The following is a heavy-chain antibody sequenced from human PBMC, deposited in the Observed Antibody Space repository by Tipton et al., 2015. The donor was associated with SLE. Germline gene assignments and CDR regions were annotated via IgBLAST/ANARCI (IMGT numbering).Heavy chain of an antibody. Sequence: SLRLSCAASGFTLTKYAMSWVRQAPGKGLEWVSGMTGSGGSTSYADSVKGRFTVSRDNSKNALYLQMNSLRAEDAAVYYCARDRRDRLFDYWGQGTLVTVSS. CDR3: ARDRRDRLFDY. CDR2: MTGSGGST. CDR1: GFTLTKYA. V-gene: IGHV3-23*01. J-gene: IGHJ4*02. D-gene: IGHD5-24*01.